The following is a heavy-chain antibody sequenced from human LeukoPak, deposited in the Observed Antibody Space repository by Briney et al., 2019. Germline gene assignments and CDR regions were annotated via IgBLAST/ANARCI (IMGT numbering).Heavy chain of an antibody. J-gene: IGHJ4*02. Sequence: LVKVSCKASGYTFTSYDISWVRQAPGQGLEWMGRIIPILGIANYAQKCQGRVTITADKSTSTAYMELSSLRSEDTAVYYCARDRDGYRDYWGQGTLVTVSS. CDR1: GYTFTSYD. CDR2: IIPILGIA. D-gene: IGHD5-24*01. CDR3: ARDRDGYRDY. V-gene: IGHV1-69*04.